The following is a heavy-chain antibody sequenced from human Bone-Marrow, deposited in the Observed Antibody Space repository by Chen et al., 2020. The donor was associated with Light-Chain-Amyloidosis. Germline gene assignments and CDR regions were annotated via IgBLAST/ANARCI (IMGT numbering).Heavy chain of an antibody. CDR3: AGDRGADFGDYGGGWFGP. J-gene: IGHJ5*02. CDR1: GGPITSDDNY. Sequence: QMHLHESGPGLVKPSETLSLTCSLSGGPITSDDNYWAWIRQPPGKGLVWIGSFYHTGITYYNPPRRGRVTISLDTSKKQIALNRTSGTAADTAGYYCAGDRGADFGDYGGGWFGPWGQGALVSVSS. V-gene: IGHV4-39*07. CDR2: FYHTGIT. D-gene: IGHD4-17*01.